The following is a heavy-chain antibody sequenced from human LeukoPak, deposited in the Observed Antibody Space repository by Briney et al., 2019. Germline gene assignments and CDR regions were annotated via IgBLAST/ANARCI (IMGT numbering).Heavy chain of an antibody. J-gene: IGHJ4*02. D-gene: IGHD3-9*01. CDR3: ARDRMNYDILTGYYSGYFDF. V-gene: IGHV4-59*01. CDR1: GGSNISYY. CDR2: VYYRGTT. Sequence: SETLSLTCTVSGGSNISYYWSWIRQPPGKELEWIGYVYYRGTTNYNPSLKSRVTISVDTSKNQFSLNPTSVTAADTAVYYCARDRMNYDILTGYYSGYFDFWGPGTLVTVSS.